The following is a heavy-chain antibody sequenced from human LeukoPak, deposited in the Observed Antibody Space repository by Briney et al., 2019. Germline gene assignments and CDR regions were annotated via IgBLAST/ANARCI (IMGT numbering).Heavy chain of an antibody. J-gene: IGHJ4*02. Sequence: PGGSLRLSCAASGFTFSSYGMHWVRQAPGKGLEWVAVVSYDGSNKYYADPVKGRFTISRDNSKNTLYLQMNSLRTEDTAVYYCAKEVRSSTWTLDYWGQGTLVTVSS. CDR3: AKEVRSSTWTLDY. CDR2: VSYDGSNK. D-gene: IGHD6-13*01. V-gene: IGHV3-30*18. CDR1: GFTFSSYG.